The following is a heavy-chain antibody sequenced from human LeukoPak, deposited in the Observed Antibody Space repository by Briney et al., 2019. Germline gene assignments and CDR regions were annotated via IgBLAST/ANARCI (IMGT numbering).Heavy chain of an antibody. V-gene: IGHV3-23*01. Sequence: GGSLRLSCAASGFTFSNYGMSWVRQAPGMGLEWVSTISGPGSSTYYADSVKGRFTISRDNSKNTLYLQMNSLRAEDTALYYCATGRLPVAATLDYWGQGTLVTVSS. D-gene: IGHD6-19*01. CDR2: ISGPGSST. CDR1: GFTFSNYG. CDR3: ATGRLPVAATLDY. J-gene: IGHJ4*02.